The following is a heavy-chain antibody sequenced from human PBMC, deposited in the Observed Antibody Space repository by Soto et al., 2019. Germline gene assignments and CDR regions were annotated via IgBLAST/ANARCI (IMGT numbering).Heavy chain of an antibody. CDR2: INPNSGGT. J-gene: IGHJ6*02. CDR1: GYTFTGYY. D-gene: IGHD3-3*01. V-gene: IGHV1-2*04. CDR3: ARAGFGVVIIDYYYGMDV. Sequence: ASVKVSCKASGYTFTGYYMHWVRQAPGQGLEWMGWINPNSGGTNYAQKFQGWVTMTRDTSISTAYMELSRLRSDDTAVYYCARAGFGVVIIDYYYGMDVWGQGTTVTVSS.